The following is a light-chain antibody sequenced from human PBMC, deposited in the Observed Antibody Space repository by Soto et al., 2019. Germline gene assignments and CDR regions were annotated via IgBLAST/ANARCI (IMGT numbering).Light chain of an antibody. V-gene: IGKV2-28*01. Sequence: DIVMTQSPLSLPVTPGEPASISCRSSQSLLHSNGYNYLDWYLQKPGQSPQLLIYLGSNRASRVPDWFSGSGSGTDFTLKISRVEADDVGVYYCMQALQTPTFGQATPLEIK. J-gene: IGKJ5*01. CDR3: MQALQTPT. CDR1: QSLLHSNGYNY. CDR2: LGS.